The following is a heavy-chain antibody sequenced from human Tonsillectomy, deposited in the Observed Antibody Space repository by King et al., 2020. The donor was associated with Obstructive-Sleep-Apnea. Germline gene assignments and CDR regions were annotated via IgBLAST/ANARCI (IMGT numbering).Heavy chain of an antibody. CDR3: TKEPYYYNSGSRNWFDP. V-gene: IGHV3-23*04. CDR1: GFTFSSFA. Sequence: VQLVESGGGLVQPGGSLRLSCAASGFTFSSFAMSWVRQAPGKGLEWVSDINGTGVTTSYADYVKGRFTISRDNSKNTLYLQMDSLRAEDTAVYYCTKEPYYYNSGSRNWFDPWGQGTLVTVSA. D-gene: IGHD3-10*01. J-gene: IGHJ5*02. CDR2: INGTGVTT.